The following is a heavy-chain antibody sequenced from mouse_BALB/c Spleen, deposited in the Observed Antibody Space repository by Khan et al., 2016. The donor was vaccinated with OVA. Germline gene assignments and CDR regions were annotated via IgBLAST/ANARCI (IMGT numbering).Heavy chain of an antibody. V-gene: IGHV1-37*01. CDR2: INPHNGDT. CDR1: GYSFTGYF. CDR3: ERSGLRPLDY. J-gene: IGHJ2*02. D-gene: IGHD2-4*01. Sequence: VQLKQSGPELVKPGASVKISCKASGYSFTGYFMHWVKQSHGKSLEWIGCINPHNGDTYYNQKFKGKATLTVDKSSNTAYMQLLSLTSEDSAVYYCERSGLRPLDYWGQGTSVTVSS.